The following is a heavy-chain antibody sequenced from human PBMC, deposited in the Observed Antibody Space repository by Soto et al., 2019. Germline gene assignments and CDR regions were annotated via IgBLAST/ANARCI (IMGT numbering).Heavy chain of an antibody. V-gene: IGHV4-61*01. CDR3: ARIVVGVTVDL. CDR1: DASVWSDSYF. D-gene: IGHD1-26*01. Sequence: KASETLSLTCTVSDASVWSDSYFSTWIRQPPGKGLEWIAYISHTGDTNYNPSLKSRVTISIDTSRNQFSLTVTSVTAADTAVYFCARIVVGVTVDLWGQGSLVTVSS. J-gene: IGHJ4*02. CDR2: ISHTGDT.